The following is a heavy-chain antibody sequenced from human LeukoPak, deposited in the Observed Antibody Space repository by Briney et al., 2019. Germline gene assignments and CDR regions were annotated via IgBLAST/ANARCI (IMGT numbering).Heavy chain of an antibody. J-gene: IGHJ4*02. V-gene: IGHV3-30*04. CDR2: ISYDGSNK. CDR1: GFTFSSYA. D-gene: IGHD3-16*01. Sequence: GGSLRLSCAASGFTFSSYAMHWVRQAPGKGLEWVAVISYDGSNKYYADSVKGRFTISRDNSKNTLYLQMNSLRAEDTAVYYWGERIQGGVFFDYWGQGTLVTVSS. CDR3: GERIQGGVFFDY.